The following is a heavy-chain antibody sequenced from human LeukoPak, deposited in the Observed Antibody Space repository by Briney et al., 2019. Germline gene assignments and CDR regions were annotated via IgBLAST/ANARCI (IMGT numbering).Heavy chain of an antibody. CDR1: GFTFSSRDW. V-gene: IGHV3-7*01. D-gene: IGHD2/OR15-2a*01. CDR3: AKSGGDESTTYYHFDY. Sequence: GGSLRLSCVASGFTFSSRDWMSWVRQAPGKGLEWVANIKRDGSQKDYLDSVKGRFTISRDNAQNLLYLQMNSLRAEDTAVYYCAKSGGDESTTYYHFDYWGQGTLVSVSS. CDR2: IKRDGSQK. J-gene: IGHJ4*02.